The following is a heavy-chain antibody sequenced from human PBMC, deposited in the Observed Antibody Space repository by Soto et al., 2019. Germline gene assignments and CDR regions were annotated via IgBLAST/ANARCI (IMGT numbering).Heavy chain of an antibody. CDR3: AKLISSVDYYYGMGV. CDR2: ISGSGGST. V-gene: IGHV3-23*01. CDR1: GFTFSSYA. D-gene: IGHD6-6*01. Sequence: PGGSLRLSCAASGFTFSSYAMSWVRQAPGKGLEWVSAISGSGGSTYYADSVKGRFTISRDNSKNTLYLQMNSLRAEDTAVYYCAKLISSVDYYYGMGVWGQGTTVTVSS. J-gene: IGHJ6*02.